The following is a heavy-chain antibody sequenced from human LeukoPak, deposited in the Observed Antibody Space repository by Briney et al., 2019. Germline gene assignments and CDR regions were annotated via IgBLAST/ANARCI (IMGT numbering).Heavy chain of an antibody. V-gene: IGHV3-11*04. Sequence: GGSLRLSSAASGFTFSDYYMSWIRQAPGKGLEWVSYISSSGSTIYYADSVKGRFTISRDNAKNSLYLQMNSLRAEDTAVYYCARRGSGSYYTTTLDYWGQGTLVTVSS. D-gene: IGHD3-10*01. CDR1: GFTFSDYY. CDR3: ARRGSGSYYTTTLDY. J-gene: IGHJ4*02. CDR2: ISSSGSTI.